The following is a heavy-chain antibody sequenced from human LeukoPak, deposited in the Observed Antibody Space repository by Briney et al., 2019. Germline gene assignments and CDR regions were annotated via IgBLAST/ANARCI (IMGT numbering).Heavy chain of an antibody. V-gene: IGHV3-33*01. CDR1: GFTFSSYG. D-gene: IGHD2-15*01. CDR3: ARAGYCSGGSCYGSDY. J-gene: IGHJ4*02. CDR2: IWYDGSIQ. Sequence: GRSLRLSCAASGFTFSSYGMHWVRQAPGKGLEWVAAIWYDGSIQYYADSVKGRFTISRDSSKNTLYLQMDSLRAEDTAVYYCARAGYCSGGSCYGSDYWGQGTLVSVSS.